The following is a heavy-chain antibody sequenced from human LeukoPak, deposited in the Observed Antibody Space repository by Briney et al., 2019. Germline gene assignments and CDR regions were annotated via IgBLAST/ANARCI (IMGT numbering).Heavy chain of an antibody. CDR1: GGSISSGSYY. D-gene: IGHD3-3*01. J-gene: IGHJ6*03. CDR3: ARVFGHDFWSGYYKSDYYYYMDV. V-gene: IGHV4-61*02. CDR2: IYTSGST. Sequence: SETLSLTCTVSGGSISSGSYYWSWIRQPAGKGLEWIGRIYTSGSTNYNPSLKSRVTISVDTSKNQFSLKLSSVTAADTAVYYCARVFGHDFWSGYYKSDYYYYMDVWGKGTTVTVSS.